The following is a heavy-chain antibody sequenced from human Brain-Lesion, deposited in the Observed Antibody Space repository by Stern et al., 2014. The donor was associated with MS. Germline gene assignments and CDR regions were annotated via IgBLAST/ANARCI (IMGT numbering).Heavy chain of an antibody. Sequence: QVQLVQSGVEVKEPGASVKGSCKTAGYIFTGYYIHWVRQAPGQGLEWMAWINPNTGGTKYAQKFQGRVTMSRDTSISTAYVELSSLTSDDTAVYYCARDQRGITIFGVVTDYYYLGMDVWGQGTTVTVSS. D-gene: IGHD3-3*01. J-gene: IGHJ6*02. CDR2: INPNTGGT. V-gene: IGHV1-2*02. CDR1: GYIFTGYY. CDR3: ARDQRGITIFGVVTDYYYLGMDV.